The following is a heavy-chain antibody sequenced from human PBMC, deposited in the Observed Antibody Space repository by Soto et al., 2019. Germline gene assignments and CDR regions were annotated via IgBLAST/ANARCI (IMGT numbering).Heavy chain of an antibody. CDR2: IYYSGST. J-gene: IGHJ3*02. D-gene: IGHD5-12*01. CDR1: GGSISSSSYY. Sequence: SETLSLTCTVSGGSISSSSYYWGWIRQPPGKGLEWIRSIYYSGSTYYNPSLKSRVTISVDTSKNQFSLKLSSVTAADTAVYYCARLPVDIVATSPHAFDIWGQGTMVTVSS. V-gene: IGHV4-39*01. CDR3: ARLPVDIVATSPHAFDI.